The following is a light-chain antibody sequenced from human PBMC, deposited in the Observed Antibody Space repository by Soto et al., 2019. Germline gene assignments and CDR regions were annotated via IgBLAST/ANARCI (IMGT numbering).Light chain of an antibody. J-gene: IGLJ3*02. CDR1: SSDVGSYNR. V-gene: IGLV2-18*02. CDR2: QVS. Sequence: QSALTQPPSVSGSPGQSVTISCTGTSSDVGSYNRVSWYQQPPGTAPKLMIYQVSNRPSGVPDRFSGSKCGNTASLTISGLQAEDEADYYCSSYTSSSTWVFGGGTKVTVL. CDR3: SSYTSSSTWV.